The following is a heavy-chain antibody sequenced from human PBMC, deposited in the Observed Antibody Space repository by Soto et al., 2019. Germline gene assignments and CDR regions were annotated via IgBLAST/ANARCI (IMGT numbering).Heavy chain of an antibody. V-gene: IGHV3-30-3*01. Sequence: PGGSLRLSCAGSGFTFSNYAMHWVRQAPGKGLEWVAVISYDGSNKYYADSVKGRFTISRDNSKNTLYLQMNSLRAEDTAVYYCAREGQDIVVLPAAGPPNWLAPWGQGTLVPVSS. D-gene: IGHD2-2*01. CDR2: ISYDGSNK. J-gene: IGHJ5*02. CDR1: GFTFSNYA. CDR3: AREGQDIVVLPAAGPPNWLAP.